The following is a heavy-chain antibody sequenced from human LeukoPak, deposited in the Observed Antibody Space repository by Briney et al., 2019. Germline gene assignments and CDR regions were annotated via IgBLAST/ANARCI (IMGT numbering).Heavy chain of an antibody. V-gene: IGHV3-30*02. CDR3: EKDFYRGITIFGVVDY. CDR2: IRFDGSNK. J-gene: IGHJ4*02. CDR1: GLTLSTYG. D-gene: IGHD3-3*01. Sequence: GGSLRLSCAASGLTLSTYGMNWVRQAPGKVLEWVAFIRFDGSNKYYADSVKGRFTISRDNSKNTLYLQMNSLRAEDTAVYYCEKDFYRGITIFGVVDYWGQGTPVTVSS.